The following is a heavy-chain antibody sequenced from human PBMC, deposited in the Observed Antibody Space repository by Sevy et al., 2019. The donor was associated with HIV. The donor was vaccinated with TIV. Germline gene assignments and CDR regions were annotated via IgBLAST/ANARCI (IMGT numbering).Heavy chain of an antibody. D-gene: IGHD2-15*01. CDR3: AREYCSGGSCYFKGYYYYYMDV. CDR1: GFTFSSYA. J-gene: IGHJ6*03. V-gene: IGHV3-30-3*01. CDR2: ISYDGSNK. Sequence: GGSLRLSCAASGFTFSSYAMHWVRQAPGKGLEWVAVISYDGSNKNYADSVKGRFTISRDNSKNTLYLQMNSPRAEDTAVYYCAREYCSGGSCYFKGYYYYYMDVWGQGTTVTVSS.